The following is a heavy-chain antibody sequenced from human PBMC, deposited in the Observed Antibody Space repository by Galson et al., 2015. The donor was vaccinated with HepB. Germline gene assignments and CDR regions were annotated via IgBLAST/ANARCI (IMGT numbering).Heavy chain of an antibody. CDR3: TAFRDTSNYRFDY. Sequence: SLRLSCAASGFTLTNAWMKWVRQAPGKGLEWVGRLKSKASGGTTDYAAHMKGRFTISRDDSKNTLFLDMNSLKPEDTAVYYCTAFRDTSNYRFDYWGQGTLVTVSS. J-gene: IGHJ4*02. D-gene: IGHD3-9*01. V-gene: IGHV3-15*07. CDR1: GFTLTNAW. CDR2: LKSKASGGTT.